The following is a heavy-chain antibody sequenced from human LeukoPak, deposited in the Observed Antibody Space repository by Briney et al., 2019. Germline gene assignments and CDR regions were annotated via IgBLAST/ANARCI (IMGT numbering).Heavy chain of an antibody. CDR3: ARQDQLLWFDP. CDR2: IYYSGST. V-gene: IGHV4-39*01. J-gene: IGHJ5*02. D-gene: IGHD2-2*01. Sequence: SETLSLTCTVSGGSISSSTYYWGWIRQPPGKGLEWIGSIYYSGSTYYNPSLKSRVTISVDTSKNQFSLKVSSVTAADTAVYCCARQDQLLWFDPWGQGTLVTVSS. CDR1: GGSISSSTYY.